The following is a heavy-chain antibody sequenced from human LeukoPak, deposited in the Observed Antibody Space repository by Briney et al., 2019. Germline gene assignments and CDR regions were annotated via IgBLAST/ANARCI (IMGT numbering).Heavy chain of an antibody. CDR2: VDGGGGGT. Sequence: SLRLSCAASGFTXSSYAMTWVRQAPGRGLEWVSSVDGGGGGTYYADSVKGRFTISRDNSKDTLYLQMNGLRAEDTAVYFCAKQSAGSAAWYSLHYDFWGQGTLVTVSS. CDR1: GFTXSSYA. CDR3: AKQSAGSAAWYSLHYDF. D-gene: IGHD6-13*01. V-gene: IGHV3-23*01. J-gene: IGHJ4*02.